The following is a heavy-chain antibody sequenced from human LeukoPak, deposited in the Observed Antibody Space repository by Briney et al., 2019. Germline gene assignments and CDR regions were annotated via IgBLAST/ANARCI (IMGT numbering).Heavy chain of an antibody. CDR3: AGCIGGSCYSGIDY. J-gene: IGHJ4*02. CDR2: IFYSGST. CDR1: SGSINNYY. D-gene: IGHD2-15*01. V-gene: IGHV4-59*01. Sequence: SETLSLTCTVSSGSINNYYWTRIRQPPGKELEWIGYIFYSGSTNYNPSLRNRVTISIDTPKNQFSLRLNSVISADTAVYYCAGCIGGSCYSGIDYWGQGILVTVSS.